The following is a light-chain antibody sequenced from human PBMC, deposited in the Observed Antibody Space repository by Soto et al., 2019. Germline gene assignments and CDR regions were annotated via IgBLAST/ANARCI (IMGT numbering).Light chain of an antibody. CDR2: DAA. V-gene: IGKV3-11*01. J-gene: IGKJ1*01. Sequence: EIVLTQSPATLSLSPGEGATLSCRASQSVSSYLAWYQQKPRQAPRLLIYDAATRTTGIPARFSGSGSATDVTLIIISLVPEDYAVYYCRQRSSWPVTFGLGTKVEV. CDR1: QSVSSY. CDR3: RQRSSWPVT.